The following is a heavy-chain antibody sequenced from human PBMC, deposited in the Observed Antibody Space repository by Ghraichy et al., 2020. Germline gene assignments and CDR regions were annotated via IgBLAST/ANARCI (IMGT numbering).Heavy chain of an antibody. V-gene: IGHV1-18*01. CDR1: GYTFTSYG. J-gene: IGHJ6*02. Sequence: ASVKVSCKASGYTFTSYGISWVRQAPGQGLEWMGWISAYNGNTNYAQKLQGRVTMTTDTSTSTAYMELRSLRSDDTAVYYCARDVIREWLLNGMDVWGQGTTVTVSS. CDR3: ARDVIREWLLNGMDV. CDR2: ISAYNGNT. D-gene: IGHD3-3*01.